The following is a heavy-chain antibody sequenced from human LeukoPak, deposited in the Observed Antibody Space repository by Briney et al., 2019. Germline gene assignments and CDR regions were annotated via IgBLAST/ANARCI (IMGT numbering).Heavy chain of an antibody. J-gene: IGHJ4*02. CDR3: ARDGLVRGSSGWYGEGYFDY. CDR2: ISVYNGNT. CDR1: GYTFTSYV. Sequence: ASVKVSCKASGYTFTSYVISWVRQAPGQALECMGWISVYNGNTNYAQKLHGRVTMTTDTSTSTAYMELRSLRSDDTAVYYCARDGLVRGSSGWYGEGYFDYWGQGTLVTVSS. D-gene: IGHD6-19*01. V-gene: IGHV1-18*01.